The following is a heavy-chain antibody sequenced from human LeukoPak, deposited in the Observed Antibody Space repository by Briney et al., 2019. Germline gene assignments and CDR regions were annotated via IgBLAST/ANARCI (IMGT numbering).Heavy chain of an antibody. D-gene: IGHD1-26*01. CDR1: GYTFTGYY. CDR2: INPNSGAT. V-gene: IGHV1-2*02. CDR3: ARGVGAPNWFDP. Sequence: ASVKVSCKASGYTFTGYYMHWVRQAPGQGLEWMGRINPNSGATNYAQKFQGRVTLTRDTSISTAYMELSSLTSDDTAVYYCARGVGAPNWFDPWGQGTLVTVSS. J-gene: IGHJ5*02.